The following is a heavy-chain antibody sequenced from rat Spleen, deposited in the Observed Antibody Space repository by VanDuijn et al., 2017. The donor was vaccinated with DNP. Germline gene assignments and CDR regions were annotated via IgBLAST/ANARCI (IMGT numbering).Heavy chain of an antibody. CDR1: GFTFSDYY. V-gene: IGHV5-29*01. D-gene: IGHD1-12*01. J-gene: IGHJ4*01. CDR3: ARHRTIMPYYYAMDA. CDR2: ISYGGSTT. Sequence: EVLLVESDGGLVQPGRSLKLSCAASGFTFSDYYMAWVRQGPTRGLEWVATISYGGSTTYYRDSVKGRFTIARADAKSTLYLQMDSLRSEDTATYYCARHRTIMPYYYAMDAWGQGASVTVSS.